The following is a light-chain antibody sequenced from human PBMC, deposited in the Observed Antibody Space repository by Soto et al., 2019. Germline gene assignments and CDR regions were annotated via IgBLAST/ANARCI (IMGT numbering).Light chain of an antibody. CDR2: EVS. V-gene: IGLV2-8*01. CDR1: SSDVGGYNY. CDR3: SSYAGSNTFV. Sequence: QSVLTQPPSASGSPGQSVTISCTGTSSDVGGYNYVSWYQQHPGKAPKLMIYEVSMRPSGVPDRFSGSKSGNTASLTVSGLQAEDEADYYCSSYAGSNTFVFGTGTKLTVL. J-gene: IGLJ1*01.